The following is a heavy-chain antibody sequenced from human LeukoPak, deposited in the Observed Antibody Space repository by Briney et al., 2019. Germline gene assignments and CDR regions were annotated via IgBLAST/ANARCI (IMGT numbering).Heavy chain of an antibody. Sequence: GGSLRLSCAASGFTFSSYSMNWVGHAPGKGLEWVSYISSSSSTIYYADSVKGRFTISRDNAKNSLYLQMNSLRAEDTAVYYCARTYYYGSGSVGFDPWGQGTLVTVSS. D-gene: IGHD3-10*01. CDR1: GFTFSSYS. V-gene: IGHV3-48*04. CDR2: ISSSSSTI. CDR3: ARTYYYGSGSVGFDP. J-gene: IGHJ5*02.